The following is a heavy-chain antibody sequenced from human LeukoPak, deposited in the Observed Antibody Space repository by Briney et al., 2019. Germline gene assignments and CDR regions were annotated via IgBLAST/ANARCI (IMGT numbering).Heavy chain of an antibody. Sequence: GGSLRLSCAASGFTFSSYAMSWVRQAPGKGLEWVSAISGSGGSTYYADSVKGRFTISRDNSKNTLYLQMNSLRAEDTAVYYRALGEYGDNDAFDIWGQGTMVTVSS. CDR2: ISGSGGST. D-gene: IGHD4-17*01. V-gene: IGHV3-23*01. J-gene: IGHJ3*02. CDR1: GFTFSSYA. CDR3: ALGEYGDNDAFDI.